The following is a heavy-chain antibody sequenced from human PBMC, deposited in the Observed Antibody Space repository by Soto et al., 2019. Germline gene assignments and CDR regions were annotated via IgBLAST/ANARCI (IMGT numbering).Heavy chain of an antibody. Sequence: GASVKVSCKASGVTFSSYAISWVRQAPGQGLEWMGGIIPIFGTANYAQKFQGRVTITADESTSTAYMELSSLRSEDTAVYYCASTRVDTAMFDYWGQGTLVTVSS. CDR1: GVTFSSYA. D-gene: IGHD5-18*01. CDR3: ASTRVDTAMFDY. CDR2: IIPIFGTA. J-gene: IGHJ4*02. V-gene: IGHV1-69*13.